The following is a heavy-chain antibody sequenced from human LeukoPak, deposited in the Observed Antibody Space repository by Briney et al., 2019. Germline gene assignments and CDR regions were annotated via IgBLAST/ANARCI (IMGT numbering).Heavy chain of an antibody. CDR1: GFTFSSHS. J-gene: IGHJ4*02. Sequence: PGGSLRLSCAASGFTFSSHSMNWVRQAQGKGLEWDGRVRNKANSYTTEYAASVKGRFTISRDDSKNSLYLQMNSLKCEDTAVYYCAREWDSGSYYLGYFDYWGQGTLVTVSS. V-gene: IGHV3-72*01. CDR2: VRNKANSYTT. D-gene: IGHD1-26*01. CDR3: AREWDSGSYYLGYFDY.